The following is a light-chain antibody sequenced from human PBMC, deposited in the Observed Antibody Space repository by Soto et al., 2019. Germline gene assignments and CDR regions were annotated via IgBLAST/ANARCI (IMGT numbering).Light chain of an antibody. J-gene: IGKJ2*02. CDR3: QHYGGPPGCT. CDR2: GAS. CDR1: QSVSSSY. Sequence: EIVLTQSPGTLSLSPGERATLSCRASQSVSSSYLAWYQQKPGQAPRLLIYGASSSATGIPDRFSSSGSADDFTITISRLEAEDSAVYCWQHYGGPPGCTFGQGTKLEIK. V-gene: IGKV3-20*01.